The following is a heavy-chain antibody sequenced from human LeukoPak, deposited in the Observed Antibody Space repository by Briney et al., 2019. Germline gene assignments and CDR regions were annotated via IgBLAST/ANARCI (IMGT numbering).Heavy chain of an antibody. CDR3: VRDRGTYRPIDY. D-gene: IGHD1-26*01. J-gene: IGHJ4*02. Sequence: GGSLRLSCAASAFSLSAYNMNWVRQAPGKGLEWVSSISYTGTYIYYADSAKGRFTISRDNAQNSLYLQMNSLRAEDTAIYCCVRDRGTYRPIDYWGQGTLVTVSS. CDR2: ISYTGTYI. CDR1: AFSLSAYN. V-gene: IGHV3-21*04.